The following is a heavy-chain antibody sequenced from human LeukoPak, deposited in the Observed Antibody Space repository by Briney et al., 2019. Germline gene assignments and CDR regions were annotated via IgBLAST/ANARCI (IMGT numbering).Heavy chain of an antibody. CDR2: LSGSDGGT. Sequence: GRSLRLSCGASGFTFSSYVMSWVRQAPGKGLEWVSSLSGSDGGTYYADSVKGRFTISRDNSKNTLYLHMNSLRAEDTAIYYCAKEGDRYYHYYMDVWGEGTTVTVSS. CDR1: GFTFSSYV. CDR3: AKEGDRYYHYYMDV. V-gene: IGHV3-23*01. D-gene: IGHD2-21*02. J-gene: IGHJ6*03.